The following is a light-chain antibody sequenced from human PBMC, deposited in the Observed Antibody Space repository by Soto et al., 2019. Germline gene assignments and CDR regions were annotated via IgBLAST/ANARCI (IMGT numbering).Light chain of an antibody. CDR2: AAS. CDR1: QSISNY. V-gene: IGKV1-39*01. Sequence: DIQMTQSPSSLSASVGDRVTITCRASQSISNYLNWYRQKPGKAPKVLIYAASSLRSGVPSRFSGSASGTDFTLTISSLQPEDFATYYCQQSYSAPPTFGGGTKVEIK. CDR3: QQSYSAPPT. J-gene: IGKJ4*01.